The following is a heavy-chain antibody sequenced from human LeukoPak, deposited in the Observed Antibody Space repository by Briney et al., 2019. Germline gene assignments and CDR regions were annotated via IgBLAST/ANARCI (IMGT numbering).Heavy chain of an antibody. CDR2: ISSSSSYI. Sequence: GGSLRLSCAASGFTFSSYSMNWVRQAPGKGLEWVSSISSSSSYIYYADSVKGRFTISRDNAKNSLYLQMNSLSAEDTAVYYCARLGYSSSWLESWGQGTLVTVSS. CDR1: GFTFSSYS. J-gene: IGHJ5*01. CDR3: ARLGYSSSWLES. D-gene: IGHD6-13*01. V-gene: IGHV3-21*01.